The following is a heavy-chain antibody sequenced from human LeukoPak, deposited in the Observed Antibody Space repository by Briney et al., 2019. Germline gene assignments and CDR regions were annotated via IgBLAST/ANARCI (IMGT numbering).Heavy chain of an antibody. D-gene: IGHD6-19*01. CDR2: ISSSGSTI. CDR3: ARDRAYSSGPFDY. CDR1: GFTFSDYY. J-gene: IGHJ4*02. Sequence: GGSLRLSCAASGFTFSDYYMSWIRQAPGKGLEWVSYISSSGSTIYYADTVKGRFTISRDNAKNSLYLQMNSLRAEDTAVYYCARDRAYSSGPFDYWGQGTLVTVSS. V-gene: IGHV3-11*01.